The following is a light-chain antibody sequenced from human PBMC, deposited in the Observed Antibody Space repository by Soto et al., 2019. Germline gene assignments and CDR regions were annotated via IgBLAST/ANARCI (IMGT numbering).Light chain of an antibody. CDR1: QSVSSSY. CDR2: GAS. V-gene: IGKV3-20*01. CDR3: HQYGSSAWT. J-gene: IGKJ1*01. Sequence: TVMSQSPATVSVSPWERPNLSCRASQSVSSSYLAWYQQKPGQAPRLLIYGASSRATGIPDRFSGSGSGTAFTLTISRLEPEDFAVYYCHQYGSSAWTFGQGTKVDIK.